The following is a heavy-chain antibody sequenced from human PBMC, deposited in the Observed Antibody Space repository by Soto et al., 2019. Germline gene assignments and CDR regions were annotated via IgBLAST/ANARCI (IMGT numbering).Heavy chain of an antibody. CDR1: GYTPPEFF. J-gene: IGHJ5*02. CDR3: ATGCGGDCYPA. V-gene: IGHV1-24*01. D-gene: IGHD2-21*02. CDR2: FDPEDGET. Sequence: ASVKGSCKVFGYTPPEFFMHRVGQAPGKGLEWMGGFDPEDGETIYAQKFQGRVTMTEDTSTDTAYMELSSLRSEDTAVYYCATGCGGDCYPAWGQGTLVTVSS.